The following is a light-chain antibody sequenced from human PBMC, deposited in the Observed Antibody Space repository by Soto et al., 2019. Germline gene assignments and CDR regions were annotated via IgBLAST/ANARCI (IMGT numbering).Light chain of an antibody. CDR2: KAS. CDR3: QHYNSYPET. V-gene: IGKV1-5*03. J-gene: IGKJ1*01. CDR1: QTISSC. Sequence: DIQMTPSPSTLSGSLGASLTITGLAPQTISSCLAWYQQKPGQAPKLLIYKASTLKSGVPYRFSGSGSGTEFTLTISRLQPDDFATYYCQHYNSYPETFGQGTKVDIK.